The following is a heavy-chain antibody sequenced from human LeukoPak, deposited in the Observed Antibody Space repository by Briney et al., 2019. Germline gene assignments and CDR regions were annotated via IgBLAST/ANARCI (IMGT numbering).Heavy chain of an antibody. V-gene: IGHV3-30-3*01. J-gene: IGHJ4*02. CDR1: GFTFSSYA. D-gene: IGHD1-26*01. CDR2: ISYDGSNK. Sequence: GGSLRLSCAASGFTFSSYAMHWVRQAPGKGLEWVAVISYDGSNKYCADSAKGRFTISRDNSKNTLYLQMNSLRAEDTAVYYCAREDSGSYYGYWGQGTLVTVSS. CDR3: AREDSGSYYGY.